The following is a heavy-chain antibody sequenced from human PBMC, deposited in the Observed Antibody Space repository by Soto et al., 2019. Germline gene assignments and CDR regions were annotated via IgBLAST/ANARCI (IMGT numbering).Heavy chain of an antibody. V-gene: IGHV3-23*01. CDR3: AKRGPYYGSGSYFLTDP. CDR1: GFTFSSYA. Sequence: EVQLLESGGGLVQSGGSLRLSCAASGFTFSSYAMSWVRQAPGKGLEWVSAISGSGGSTYYADSVKGRFTISRDNSKNTLYLQMNSLRAEDTAVYYCAKRGPYYGSGSYFLTDPWGQGTLVTVSS. CDR2: ISGSGGST. D-gene: IGHD3-10*01. J-gene: IGHJ5*02.